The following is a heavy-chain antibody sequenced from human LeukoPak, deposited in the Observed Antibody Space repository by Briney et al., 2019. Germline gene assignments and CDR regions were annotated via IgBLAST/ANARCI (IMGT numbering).Heavy chain of an antibody. Sequence: GESLQISFQGSGYGFTSYWIGWVRPMPGKGLEWRGIIYPGDSDTRYSPSFQGQVTISADKSISTAYLQWSSLKASDPAMYYCARAVGATKDDAFDIWGHGTLVTASS. V-gene: IGHV5-51*01. J-gene: IGHJ3*02. CDR2: IYPGDSDT. CDR1: GYGFTSYW. CDR3: ARAVGATKDDAFDI. D-gene: IGHD1-26*01.